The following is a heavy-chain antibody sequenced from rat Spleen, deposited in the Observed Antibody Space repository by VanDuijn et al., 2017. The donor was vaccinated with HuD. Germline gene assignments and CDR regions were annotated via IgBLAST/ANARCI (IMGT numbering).Heavy chain of an antibody. J-gene: IGHJ3*01. Sequence: EVQLVEAGGGLVQPGRSLKLSCAATGFTFSNSGMAWVRQAPTKGLEWVATIRYDGDNTYYRDSVKGRFTISRDNAKNTLYLQMDSLRSEDTATYYCTTGVYWVQGTLVTVSS. CDR2: IRYDGDNT. CDR3: TTGVY. D-gene: IGHD4-3*01. CDR1: GFTFSNSG. V-gene: IGHV5-29*01.